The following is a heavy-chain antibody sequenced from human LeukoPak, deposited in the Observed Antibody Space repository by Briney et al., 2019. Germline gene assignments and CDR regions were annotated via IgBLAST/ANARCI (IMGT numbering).Heavy chain of an antibody. D-gene: IGHD1-14*01. CDR1: GNSISSGDNY. CDR3: AGLIRPGWFDP. Sequence: PSETLSLTYTVSGNSISSGDNYWSWIRQPPGKGLEWIANIYYSGSTYYNPSLKSRVTISVDTSKNQFSLKLSSVTAADTAVYYCAGLIRPGWFDPWGQGTLVTVSS. V-gene: IGHV4-39*01. CDR2: IYYSGST. J-gene: IGHJ5*02.